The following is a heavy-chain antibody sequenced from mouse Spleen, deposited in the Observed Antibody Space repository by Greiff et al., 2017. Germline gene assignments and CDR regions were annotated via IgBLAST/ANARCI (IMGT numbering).Heavy chain of an antibody. CDR1: GFTFSSYA. D-gene: IGHD2-2*01. J-gene: IGHJ1*01. V-gene: IGHV5-9*04. Sequence: EVKLVESGGGLVKLGGSLKLSCAASGFTFSSYAMSWVRQTPEKRLEWVATISSGGGNTYYPDSVKGRFTISRDNAKNTLYLQMSSLKSEDTAMYYCARHPYGYYWYFDVWGAGTTVTVSS. CDR3: ARHPYGYYWYFDV. CDR2: ISSGGGNT.